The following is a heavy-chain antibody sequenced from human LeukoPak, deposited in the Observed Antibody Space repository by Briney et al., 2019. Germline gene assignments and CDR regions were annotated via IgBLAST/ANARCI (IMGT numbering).Heavy chain of an antibody. Sequence: GASVKVSCKVTGGTFTNYAVSWVRQAPGQGLEWMGRIIVTLGTPNYAQKFQGRVAITADKSTSTAYMELSRLRSDDTAVYYCARVPTFTMVRGVRYYFDYWGQGTLVTVSS. V-gene: IGHV1-69*04. J-gene: IGHJ4*02. CDR3: ARVPTFTMVRGVRYYFDY. D-gene: IGHD3-10*01. CDR2: IIVTLGTP. CDR1: GGTFTNYA.